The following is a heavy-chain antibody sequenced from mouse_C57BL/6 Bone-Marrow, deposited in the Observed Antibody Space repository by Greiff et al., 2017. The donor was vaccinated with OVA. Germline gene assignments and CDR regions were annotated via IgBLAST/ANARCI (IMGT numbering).Heavy chain of an antibody. CDR2: IRNKPNGSTT. CDR3: SRYKGRVAVDYFDY. J-gene: IGHJ2*01. V-gene: IGHV7-3*01. D-gene: IGHD1-1*01. CDR1: GFTFTNYY. Sequence: VPLVESGGGLVQPGDSLSLSCAASGFTFTNYYMSWVRQPPGKALEWLAFIRNKPNGSTTEYSASVKGRFTISRDNSQSILYLQMNALRSEYSATYYCSRYKGRVAVDYFDYWGQGTALTVSS.